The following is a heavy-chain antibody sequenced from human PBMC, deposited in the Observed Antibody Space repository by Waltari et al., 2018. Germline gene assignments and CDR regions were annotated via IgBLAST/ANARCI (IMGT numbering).Heavy chain of an antibody. V-gene: IGHV3-23*01. CDR3: AKDADYDSSGYVYDY. J-gene: IGHJ4*02. D-gene: IGHD3-22*01. Sequence: EVQLLESGGGLEQRGGSLRLSCAASGFKFSTYTLTWVRQAPGKGLEWVSVISGSGSGTYYADSVKGRFTISRDNSKNTLYLQMNSLRGEDTAVYYCAKDADYDSSGYVYDYWGQGTLVTVSS. CDR1: GFKFSTYT. CDR2: ISGSGSGT.